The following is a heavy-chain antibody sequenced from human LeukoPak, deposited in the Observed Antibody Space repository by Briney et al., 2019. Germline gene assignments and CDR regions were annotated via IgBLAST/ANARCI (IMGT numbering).Heavy chain of an antibody. Sequence: ASVRVSCKTSGYTFTSYGISWVRQAPGQGLEWMGWISACNGNTDYAQNLQDRVTMTTGTSTSTAYMELRSLRSGDTAVYYCARVGAYCSSSSCFDYWDQGTLVTVSS. J-gene: IGHJ4*02. CDR3: ARVGAYCSSSSCFDY. V-gene: IGHV1-18*01. CDR2: ISACNGNT. D-gene: IGHD2-2*01. CDR1: GYTFTSYG.